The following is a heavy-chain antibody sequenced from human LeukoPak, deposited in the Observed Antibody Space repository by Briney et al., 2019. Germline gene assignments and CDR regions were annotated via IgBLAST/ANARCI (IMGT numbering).Heavy chain of an antibody. CDR1: GYSFTSYW. CDR2: IYPGDSDT. Sequence: GDSLRISCKGSGYSFTSYWIGWVRQMPGKGLEWMGIIYPGDSDTRYSPSFQGQVTISADKSISTAYLQWSSLKASDTAMSYCARRPDNYYDSSGYAVWAFDIWGQGTMVTVSS. V-gene: IGHV5-51*01. CDR3: ARRPDNYYDSSGYAVWAFDI. J-gene: IGHJ3*02. D-gene: IGHD3-22*01.